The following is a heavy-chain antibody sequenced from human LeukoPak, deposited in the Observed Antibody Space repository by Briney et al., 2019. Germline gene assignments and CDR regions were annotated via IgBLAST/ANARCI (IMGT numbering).Heavy chain of an antibody. CDR3: ARGDCSGGGCILPEHLRH. J-gene: IGHJ1*01. V-gene: IGHV1-18*01. CDR1: GYTIDSCS. CDR2: ISDYYGNP. D-gene: IGHD2-15*01. Sequence: GASVKLSCKASGYTIDSCSNSWVRQAPAQGLEWMRWISDYYGNPNSAQRVQGSDTMTQDTSQSTAYMELRSLRSDDTVVYYCARGDCSGGGCILPEHLRHWGQGTRVTDSS.